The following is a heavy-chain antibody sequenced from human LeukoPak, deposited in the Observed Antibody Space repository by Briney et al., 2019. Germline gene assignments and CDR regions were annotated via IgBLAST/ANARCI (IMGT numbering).Heavy chain of an antibody. Sequence: SLTLSCDASGFTCGDYAMRWVRQAPGKGMEWVSGISWNSGSIGYADSVKGRFTISRDNAKNSLYLQMNSLRGEDMVLYYCAKDMSVGAARGMDVWGKGTMVTVSS. J-gene: IGHJ6*03. CDR3: AKDMSVGAARGMDV. CDR2: ISWNSGSI. V-gene: IGHV3-9*03. CDR1: GFTCGDYA. D-gene: IGHD6-6*01.